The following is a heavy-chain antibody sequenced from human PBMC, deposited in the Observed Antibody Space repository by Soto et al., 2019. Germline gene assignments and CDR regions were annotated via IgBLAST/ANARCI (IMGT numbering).Heavy chain of an antibody. V-gene: IGHV4-31*03. D-gene: IGHD3-22*01. CDR3: ARAHGYYYDSSGKLDY. CDR1: GGSISSGGYY. Sequence: QVQLQESGPGLVKPSQTLSLTCTVSGGSISSGGYYWSWIRQHPGKGLEWIGYIYYSGSTYYNPSLKGRVTISVDTSKNQFSLKRSSVTAADTAVYYCARAHGYYYDSSGKLDYWGQGTLVTVSS. CDR2: IYYSGST. J-gene: IGHJ4*02.